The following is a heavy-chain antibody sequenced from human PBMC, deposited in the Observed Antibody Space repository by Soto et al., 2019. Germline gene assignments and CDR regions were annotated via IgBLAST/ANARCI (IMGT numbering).Heavy chain of an antibody. D-gene: IGHD4-17*01. CDR1: GGSISSYY. Sequence: SETLSLTCTVSGGSISSYYWSWIRQPPGKGLEWIGYIYYSGSTNYNPSLKSRVTISVDTSKNQFSLKLSSVTAADTAVYYCARHGVDRYGDQFDEWGQGALVTVSS. V-gene: IGHV4-59*08. CDR3: ARHGVDRYGDQFDE. J-gene: IGHJ4*02. CDR2: IYYSGST.